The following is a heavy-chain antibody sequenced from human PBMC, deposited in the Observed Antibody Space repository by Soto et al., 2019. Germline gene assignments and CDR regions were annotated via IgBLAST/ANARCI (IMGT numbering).Heavy chain of an antibody. J-gene: IGHJ4*02. D-gene: IGHD3-10*01. V-gene: IGHV3-49*03. CDR1: GFTFGDYA. CDR2: IRSKAYGGTT. CDR3: IRGRVRGSFPLIFDY. Sequence: HPGGSLRLSCTASGFTFGDYAMSWFRQAPGKGLEWVGFIRSKAYGGTTEYAASVKGRFTISRDDSKSIAYLQMNSLKTEDTAVYYCIRGRVRGSFPLIFDYWGQGTLVTVSS.